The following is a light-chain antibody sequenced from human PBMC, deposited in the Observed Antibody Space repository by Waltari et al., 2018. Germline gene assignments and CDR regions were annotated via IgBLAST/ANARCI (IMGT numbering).Light chain of an antibody. J-gene: IGLJ1*01. V-gene: IGLV2-8*01. CDR1: SSDFVASNY. CDR2: EVS. Sequence: QSALTQPPSASGSPGQSVTISCTGTSSDFVASNYSPWYQQHPGKAPKRMIYEVSKRPSGVPDRFSGSKSGNTASLTVSGLQAEDEADYYCSSYAGSNNYVFGTGTKVTVL. CDR3: SSYAGSNNYV.